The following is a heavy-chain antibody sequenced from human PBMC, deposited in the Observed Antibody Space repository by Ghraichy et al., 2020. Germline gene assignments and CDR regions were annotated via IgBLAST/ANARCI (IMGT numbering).Heavy chain of an antibody. V-gene: IGHV4-39*01. CDR1: GGSISSSSYY. CDR3: ARPGREMSPFDL. CDR2: IYYSGST. J-gene: IGHJ2*01. Sequence: LETLSLTCTVSGGSISSSSYYWGWIRQPPGKGLEWIGSIYYSGSTYYNPSLKSRVTISVDTSKNQFSLKLSSVTAADTAVYYCARPGREMSPFDLWGRGTLVTVSS. D-gene: IGHD5-24*01.